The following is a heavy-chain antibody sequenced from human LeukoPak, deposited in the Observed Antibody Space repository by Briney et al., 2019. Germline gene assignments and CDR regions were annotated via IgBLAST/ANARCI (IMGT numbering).Heavy chain of an antibody. CDR3: ATDLDSSYYYYYMDV. V-gene: IGHV3-23*01. Sequence: GGSLRLSCAASGFTFSSYAMSWVRQAPGKGLEWVSAISGSGGSTYYADSVKGRFTISRDNSKNTLYLQMNSLRAEGTAVYYCATDLDSSYYYYYMDVWGKGTTVTVSS. D-gene: IGHD2/OR15-2a*01. J-gene: IGHJ6*03. CDR2: ISGSGGST. CDR1: GFTFSSYA.